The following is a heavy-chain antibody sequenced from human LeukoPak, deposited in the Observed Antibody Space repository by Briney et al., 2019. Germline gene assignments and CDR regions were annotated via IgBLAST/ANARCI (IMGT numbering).Heavy chain of an antibody. CDR2: INHSGST. J-gene: IGHJ4*02. D-gene: IGHD3-10*01. CDR1: GGSLSGYY. Sequence: SETLSLTCAVYGGSLSGYYWSWIRQPPGKGLEWIGEINHSGSTNYNPSLKSRVTISVDTSKNQFSLKLSSVTAADTAVYYCARRLLWFGEFKIDYWGQGTLITVSS. CDR3: ARRLLWFGEFKIDY. V-gene: IGHV4-34*01.